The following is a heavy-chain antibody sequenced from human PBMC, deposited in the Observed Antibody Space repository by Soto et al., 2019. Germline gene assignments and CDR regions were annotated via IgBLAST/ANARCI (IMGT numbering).Heavy chain of an antibody. CDR2: IYMSGTT. D-gene: IGHD6-6*01. J-gene: IGHJ3*01. V-gene: IGHV4-4*07. CDR1: GGSISAFY. CDR3: ARSPSTSSIGTFDF. Sequence: QVQLQESGPGLVKPSETLSLTCTVSGGSISAFYWNWIRQPAGKGLEWIGRIYMSGTTTYNPSLKGRVTMSVDTSKSQFYLKLSSVTAADTAGYYCARSPSTSSIGTFDFWGLGAMVTVSS.